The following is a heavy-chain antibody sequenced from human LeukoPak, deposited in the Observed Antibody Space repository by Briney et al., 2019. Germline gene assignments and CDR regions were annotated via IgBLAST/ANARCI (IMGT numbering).Heavy chain of an antibody. V-gene: IGHV4-34*01. CDR1: GGSFSGYY. CDR3: ARGGYYGSGNDFRFDP. D-gene: IGHD3-10*01. Sequence: SETLSLTCAVYGGSFSGYYWSWIRQPPGKGLEWIGEINHSGSTNYNPSLKSRVTISVDTSKNQFSLKLKSVTAADTAVYYCARGGYYGSGNDFRFDPWGQGTLVTASS. J-gene: IGHJ5*02. CDR2: INHSGST.